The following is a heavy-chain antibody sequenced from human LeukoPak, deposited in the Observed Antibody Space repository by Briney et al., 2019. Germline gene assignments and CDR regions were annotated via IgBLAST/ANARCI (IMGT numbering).Heavy chain of an antibody. CDR1: GFTFSIYA. J-gene: IGHJ4*02. CDR2: ISYDGYNK. D-gene: IGHD3-3*01. Sequence: PGGSLRLSCAASGFTFSIYAMHWVRQAPGKGLEWVAVISYDGYNKYYADSVKGRFTISRDNSKNTLYLQMNSLRAEDTAVYYCARTEATYWTGYYMSWGQGTLVTVSS. V-gene: IGHV3-30-3*01. CDR3: ARTEATYWTGYYMS.